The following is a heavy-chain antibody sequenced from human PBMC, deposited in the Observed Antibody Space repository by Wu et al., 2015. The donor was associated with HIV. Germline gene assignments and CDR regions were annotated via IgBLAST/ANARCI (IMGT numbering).Heavy chain of an antibody. V-gene: IGHV1-2*02. CDR3: ARSHKWLQLRYQGNFDY. CDR1: GYTFTGYY. D-gene: IGHD5-12*01. J-gene: IGHJ4*02. CDR2: INPNSGGT. Sequence: QVQLVQSGAEVKKPGASVKVSCKASGYTFTGYYMHWVRQAPGQGLEWMGWINPNSGGTNYAQKFQGRVTMTRDTSITTVYMELKRLTSEDTAMYFCARSHKWLQLRYQGNFDYWGQGTVVTVS.